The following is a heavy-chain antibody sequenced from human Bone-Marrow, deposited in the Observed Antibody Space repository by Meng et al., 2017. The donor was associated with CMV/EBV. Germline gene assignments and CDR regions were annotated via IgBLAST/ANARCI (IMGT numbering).Heavy chain of an antibody. J-gene: IGHJ6*02. CDR1: GYTFTGYY. CDR3: ARDPVAARRVVYYYYGMDV. CDR2: INPNSGGT. Sequence: ASVKVSCKASGYTFTGYYMHWVRQAPGQGLEWMGWINPNSGGTNYAQKFKGRVTMTRDTSISTAYMELSRLRSDDTAVYYCARDPVAARRVVYYYYGMDVWGQGHTVTVSS. V-gene: IGHV1-2*02. D-gene: IGHD6-6*01.